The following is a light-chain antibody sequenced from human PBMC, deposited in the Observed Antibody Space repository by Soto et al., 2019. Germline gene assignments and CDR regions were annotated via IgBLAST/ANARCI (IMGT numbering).Light chain of an antibody. J-gene: IGLJ2*01. Sequence: QSVLTQPRSVSGSPGQSVTISCTGTSSDVGGYNYVSWYQQHPGKAPELMIYDVSRRPSGVPDRVSGSKSGNTASLTISGLQAEDEADYYCCSYVGSNTVIFGGGTKLTVL. V-gene: IGLV2-11*01. CDR3: CSYVGSNTVI. CDR2: DVS. CDR1: SSDVGGYNY.